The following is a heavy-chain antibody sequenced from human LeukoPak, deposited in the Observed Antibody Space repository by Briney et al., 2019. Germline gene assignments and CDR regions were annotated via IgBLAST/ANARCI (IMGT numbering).Heavy chain of an antibody. CDR2: IYYSGST. Sequence: SETLSLTCTVSGGSISSGGYYWSWIRQHPGKGLEWIGYIYYSGSTYYNPSLKSRVIISVDTTKNQFSLKLSSVTAADTAVYYCARGMVRGSYAFDIWGQGTMVTVSS. D-gene: IGHD3-10*01. CDR3: ARGMVRGSYAFDI. V-gene: IGHV4-31*03. CDR1: GGSISSGGYY. J-gene: IGHJ3*02.